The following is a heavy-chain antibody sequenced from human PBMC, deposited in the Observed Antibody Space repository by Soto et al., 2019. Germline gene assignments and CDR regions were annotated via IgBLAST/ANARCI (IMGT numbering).Heavy chain of an antibody. CDR2: IYYSGST. V-gene: IGHV4-39*01. J-gene: IGHJ3*02. CDR1: GGSISSSSYY. D-gene: IGHD3-9*01. CDR3: ARHILTGYYPPGAFDI. Sequence: PSETLSLTCTVSGGSISSSSYYWGWIRQPPGKGLEWIGSIYYSGSTYYNPSLKSRVTISVDTSKNQFSLKLSFVTAADTVVFYCARHILTGYYPPGAFDIGGQGTMVTVSS.